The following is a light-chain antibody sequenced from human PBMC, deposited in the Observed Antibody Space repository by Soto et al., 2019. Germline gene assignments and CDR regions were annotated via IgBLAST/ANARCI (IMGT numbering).Light chain of an antibody. Sequence: EIVMTQSPATLSVSPGERATLSCRASQSVSSNLAWYQQKPGQAPRLLIYGASTRATGIPARFSGSGSGTEFTLTISSLQSKVFAVYYCQQKNNWPLYTFGQGTKLEIK. CDR1: QSVSSN. J-gene: IGKJ2*01. V-gene: IGKV3-15*01. CDR3: QQKNNWPLYT. CDR2: GAS.